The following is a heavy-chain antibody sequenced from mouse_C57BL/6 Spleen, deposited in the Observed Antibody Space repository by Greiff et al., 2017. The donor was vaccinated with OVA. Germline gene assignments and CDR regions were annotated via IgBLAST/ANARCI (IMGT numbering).Heavy chain of an antibody. Sequence: EVQLQQSGAELVRPGASVKLSCTASGFNIQDYYMHWVKQRPEQGLEWIGRIDPEDGDTEYAPKFQGKATMTADTSSNTAYLQLSSLTSEDTAVYYCTTEVLNYAMDYWGQGTSVTVSS. CDR2: IDPEDGDT. J-gene: IGHJ4*01. CDR1: GFNIQDYY. V-gene: IGHV14-1*01. CDR3: TTEVLNYAMDY.